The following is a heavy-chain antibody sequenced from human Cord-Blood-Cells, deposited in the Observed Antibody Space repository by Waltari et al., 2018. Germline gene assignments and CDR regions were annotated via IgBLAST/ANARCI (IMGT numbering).Heavy chain of an antibody. CDR3: AREYQLLLDY. J-gene: IGHJ4*02. V-gene: IGHV3-33*01. CDR1: GFTFRSYG. Sequence: QVQLVESGGGVVQPGRSLRLSCAASGFTFRSYGLPRVRQAPGKGLEWVAVIWYDGSNKYYADSVKGRFTISRDNSKNTLYLQMNSLRAEDTAVYYCAREYQLLLDYWGQGTLVTVSS. D-gene: IGHD2-2*01. CDR2: IWYDGSNK.